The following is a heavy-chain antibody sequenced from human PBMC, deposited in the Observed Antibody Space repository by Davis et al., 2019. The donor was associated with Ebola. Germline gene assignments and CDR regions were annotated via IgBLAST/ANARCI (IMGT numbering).Heavy chain of an antibody. D-gene: IGHD3-22*01. V-gene: IGHV6-1*01. CDR3: ARGVVRYYYDSSGYYLYNWFDP. CDR2: TYYRSKWYN. J-gene: IGHJ5*02. Sequence: SQTLSLTCAISGDSVSSNSAAWNWIRQSPSRGLEWLGRTYYRSKWYNDYAVSVKSRITINPDTSKNQFSLQLNSVTPEDTAVYYCARGVVRYYYDSSGYYLYNWFDPWGQGTLVTVSS. CDR1: GDSVSSNSAA.